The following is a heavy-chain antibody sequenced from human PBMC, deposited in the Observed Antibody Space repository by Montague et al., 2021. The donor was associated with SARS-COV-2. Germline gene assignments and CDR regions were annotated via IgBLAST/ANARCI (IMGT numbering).Heavy chain of an antibody. V-gene: IGHV3-74*01. J-gene: IGHJ6*02. CDR2: IDNDGSST. D-gene: IGHD3-3*01. CDR3: ARGVGITIFGDLSLEGDYYYSMDV. CDR1: GFTFRSHW. Sequence: SLRLSCAASGFTFRSHWMHWVRQVPEKGLVWVSRIDNDGSSTNYVDSVKGRFTISRDNAKNTLDLQMNSLRVEDTDVYYWARGVGITIFGDLSLEGDYYYSMDVWGQGTAVTVSS.